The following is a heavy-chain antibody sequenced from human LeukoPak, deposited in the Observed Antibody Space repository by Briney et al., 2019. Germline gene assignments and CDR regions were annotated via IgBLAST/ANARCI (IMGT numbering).Heavy chain of an antibody. CDR1: GYTFTSYG. J-gene: IGHJ4*02. D-gene: IGHD6-13*01. CDR3: ASEIPAAGITY. Sequence: SVKVSCKASGYTFTSYGISWVRQAPGQGLEWMGRIIPILGIANYAQKFQGRVTITADKSTSTAYMELSSLRSEDTAVYYCASEIPAAGITYWGQGTLVTVSS. V-gene: IGHV1-69*04. CDR2: IIPILGIA.